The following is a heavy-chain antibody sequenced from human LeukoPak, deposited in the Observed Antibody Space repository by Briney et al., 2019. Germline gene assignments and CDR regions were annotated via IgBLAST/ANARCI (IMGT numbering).Heavy chain of an antibody. CDR1: GGSFSGYY. CDR2: INHSGST. Sequence: PSETLSLTCAVYGGSFSGYYWSWIRQPPGKGLEWIGEINHSGSTNYNPSLKSRVTISVDTSKSQFSLKLSSVTAADTAVYYCARRPPRGLVGYWGQGTLVTVSS. V-gene: IGHV4-34*01. D-gene: IGHD3-10*01. J-gene: IGHJ4*02. CDR3: ARRPPRGLVGY.